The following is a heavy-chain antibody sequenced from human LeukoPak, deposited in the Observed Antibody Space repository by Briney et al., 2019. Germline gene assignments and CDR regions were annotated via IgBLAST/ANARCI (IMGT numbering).Heavy chain of an antibody. CDR3: AANFDV. J-gene: IGHJ4*02. CDR1: GFTFSSYG. Sequence: QPGGSLRLSCAASGFTFSSYGMPWVRQAPGKGLEWVAVIWYDGSNKYYADSVKGRVTISRDNSKNTLYLQMNSLKAEDTAVYYCAANFDVWGQGTLVTVSS. V-gene: IGHV3-33*01. CDR2: IWYDGSNK.